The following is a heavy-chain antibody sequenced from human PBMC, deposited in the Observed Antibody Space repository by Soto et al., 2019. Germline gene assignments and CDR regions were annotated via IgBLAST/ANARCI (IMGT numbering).Heavy chain of an antibody. D-gene: IGHD2-2*01. J-gene: IGHJ6*02. V-gene: IGHV4-59*01. CDR1: GGSISSYY. CDR3: AREGYCSSTSCYLGHGMDV. Sequence: DTLSLTCTVSGGSISSYYWSWIRQPPGKGLEWIGYIYYSGSTNYNPSLKSRVTISVDTSKNQFSLKLSSVTAADTAVYYCAREGYCSSTSCYLGHGMDVWGQGTTVTVSS. CDR2: IYYSGST.